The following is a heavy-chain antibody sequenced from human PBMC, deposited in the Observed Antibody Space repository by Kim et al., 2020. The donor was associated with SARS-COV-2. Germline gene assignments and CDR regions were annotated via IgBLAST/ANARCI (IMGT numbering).Heavy chain of an antibody. CDR3: AREGITIFGDYGMDV. V-gene: IGHV3-53*04. Sequence: GGSLRLSCAASGFTVSSNYMGWVRQAPGKGLEWVSVIYSGGSTYYADSVKGRFTISRHNSKNTLYLQMNSLRAEDTAVYYCAREGITIFGDYGMDVWGQGTTVTVSS. J-gene: IGHJ6*02. CDR1: GFTVSSNY. CDR2: IYSGGST. D-gene: IGHD3-3*01.